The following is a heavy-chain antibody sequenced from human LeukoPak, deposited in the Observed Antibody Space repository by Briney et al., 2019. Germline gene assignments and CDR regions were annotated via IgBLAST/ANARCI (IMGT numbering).Heavy chain of an antibody. CDR3: ARGRTIREKNWFDP. CDR1: GYTFTGYY. D-gene: IGHD2-21*01. V-gene: IGHV1-2*02. CDR2: INPNSGGT. J-gene: IGHJ5*02. Sequence: ASVKVSCKASGYTFTGYYMHWVRQAPGQGLEWMGWINPNSGGTNYAQKFQGRVTMTRDTSISTAYMELSRLRSDDTAVYYCARGRTIREKNWFDPWGQGTLVTVSS.